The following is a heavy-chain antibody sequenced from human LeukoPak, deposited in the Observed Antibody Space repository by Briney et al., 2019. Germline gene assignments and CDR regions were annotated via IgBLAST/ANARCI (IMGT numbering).Heavy chain of an antibody. V-gene: IGHV3-30*18. CDR2: ISYDGSNK. CDR3: AKDLGTGYSSGWVDLDY. Sequence: SGGSLRLSCAASGFTFSSYGMHWVRQAPGKGLEWVAVISYDGSNKYYADSVKGRFTISRDNSKNTLYLQMNSLRAEDTAVYYCAKDLGTGYSSGWVDLDYWGQGTLVTVSS. CDR1: GFTFSSYG. D-gene: IGHD6-19*01. J-gene: IGHJ4*02.